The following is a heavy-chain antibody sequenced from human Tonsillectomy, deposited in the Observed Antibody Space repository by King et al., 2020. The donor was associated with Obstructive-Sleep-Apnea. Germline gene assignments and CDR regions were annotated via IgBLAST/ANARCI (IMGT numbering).Heavy chain of an antibody. CDR2: INPSGGST. D-gene: IGHD6-13*01. Sequence: VQLVQSGAEVKKPGASVKVSCKASGYTFTSYYMHWVRQAPGQGLEWMGIINPSGGSTSYAQKFQGRVTMTRDTSTSTVYMELSSLRSEDTAVYYCARDIRSSPICSSWWGYYYGMDVWGQGTTVTVSS. V-gene: IGHV1-46*01. CDR3: ARDIRSSPICSSWWGYYYGMDV. J-gene: IGHJ6*02. CDR1: GYTFTSYY.